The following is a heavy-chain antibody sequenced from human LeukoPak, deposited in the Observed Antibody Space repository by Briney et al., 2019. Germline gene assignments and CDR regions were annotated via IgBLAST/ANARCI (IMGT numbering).Heavy chain of an antibody. Sequence: PGGSLRLSCAASGFTFSSYAMSWVRQAPGKGLERVSAISGSGGSTYYADSVKGRFTISRDNSKNTLYLQMNSLRAEDTAVYYCAKDRDPTIFGVVIIRVGDYWGQGTLVTVSS. CDR3: AKDRDPTIFGVVIIRVGDY. CDR1: GFTFSSYA. V-gene: IGHV3-23*01. D-gene: IGHD3-3*01. CDR2: ISGSGGST. J-gene: IGHJ4*02.